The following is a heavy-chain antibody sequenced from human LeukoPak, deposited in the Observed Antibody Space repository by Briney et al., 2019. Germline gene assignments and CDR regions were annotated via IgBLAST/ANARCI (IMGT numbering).Heavy chain of an antibody. D-gene: IGHD3-10*02. CDR2: IYYSGST. V-gene: IGHV4-31*03. Sequence: SQTLSLTCTVSGGSISSGGYYWSWIRQHPGKGLEWIGYIYYSGSTYYNPSLKSRVTISVDTSKNQFSLKLSSVTAADTAVYYCARFMFLLTPFDYWGQGTLVTVSS. CDR3: ARFMFLLTPFDY. J-gene: IGHJ4*02. CDR1: GGSISSGGYY.